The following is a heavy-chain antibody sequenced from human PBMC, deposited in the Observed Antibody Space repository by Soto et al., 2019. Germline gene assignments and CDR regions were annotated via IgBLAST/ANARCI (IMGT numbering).Heavy chain of an antibody. Sequence: WRSLRLSSAAYGFTFSSVRMHWFRQAPGKGLEWVSSISSSSSYIYYADSVKGRFTISRDNAKNSLYLHMNSLRAEDTAVYYFAFYLWRYSDYVADFRGPALW. D-gene: IGHD3-16*01. V-gene: IGHV3-21*01. J-gene: IGHJ2*01. CDR3: AFYLWRYSDYVADFRGPAL. CDR1: GFTFSSVR. CDR2: ISSSSSYI.